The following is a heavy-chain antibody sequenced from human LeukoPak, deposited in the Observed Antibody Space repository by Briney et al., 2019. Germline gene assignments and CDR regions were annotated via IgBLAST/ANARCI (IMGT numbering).Heavy chain of an antibody. CDR1: GFTFDDYA. CDR3: AKARGYSYYYYYYMDV. D-gene: IGHD6-25*01. V-gene: IGHV3-9*01. CDR2: MSWNSGSI. J-gene: IGHJ6*03. Sequence: PGRSLRLSCAASGFTFDDYAMHWVRHAPGKGLEWVSGMSWNSGSIGYADSVKGRFTISRDNAKNSLYLQMNSLRAEDTALYYCAKARGYSYYYYYYMDVWGKGTTVTVSS.